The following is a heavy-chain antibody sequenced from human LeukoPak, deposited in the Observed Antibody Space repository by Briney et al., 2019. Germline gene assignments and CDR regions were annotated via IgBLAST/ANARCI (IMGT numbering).Heavy chain of an antibody. Sequence: GGSLRLSCAASGFTFSSYEMNWVRQAPGKGLEWVSYISSSGSTIYYADSVKGRFTISRDNSKNTLYLQMNSLRAEDTAVYYCAKDDEYSSSWGVDYWGQGTLVTVSS. CDR1: GFTFSSYE. CDR2: ISSSGSTI. D-gene: IGHD6-6*01. CDR3: AKDDEYSSSWGVDY. V-gene: IGHV3-48*03. J-gene: IGHJ4*02.